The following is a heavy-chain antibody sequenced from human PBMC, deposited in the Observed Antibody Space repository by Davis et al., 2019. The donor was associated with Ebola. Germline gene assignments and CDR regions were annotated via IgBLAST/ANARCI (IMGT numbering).Heavy chain of an antibody. CDR1: GGIFSSYA. CDR3: ARALLWFRELSYYFDY. V-gene: IGHV1-69*13. J-gene: IGHJ4*02. CDR2: IIPIFGTA. Sequence: SVKVSCKASGGIFSSYAISWVRQAPGQGLEWMGGIIPIFGTANYAQKFQGRVTITADESTSTAYMELSSLRSEDTAVYYCARALLWFRELSYYFDYWGQGTLVTVSS. D-gene: IGHD3-10*01.